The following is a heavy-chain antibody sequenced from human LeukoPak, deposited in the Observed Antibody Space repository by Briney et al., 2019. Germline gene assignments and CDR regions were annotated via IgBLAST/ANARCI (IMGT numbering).Heavy chain of an antibody. CDR3: ARAMRDDFWSGYYTGIGWFDP. V-gene: IGHV3-66*01. J-gene: IGHJ5*02. CDR2: IYSGGST. CDR1: GFTVSSNY. D-gene: IGHD3-3*01. Sequence: GGSLRLSCAASGFTVSSNYMSWVRQAPGKGLEWVSVIYSGGSTYYADSVKGRFTISRDNSKNTLYLQMNSLRAEDTAVYYCARAMRDDFWSGYYTGIGWFDPWGQGTLVTVSS.